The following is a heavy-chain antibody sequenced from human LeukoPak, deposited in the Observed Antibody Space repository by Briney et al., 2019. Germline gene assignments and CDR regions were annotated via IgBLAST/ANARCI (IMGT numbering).Heavy chain of an antibody. Sequence: PGGSLRLSCAASGFTFDDYGMSWVRHAPGKGLEWVSGINWNGDNTGYADSVKGRFTISRDNANSSVYLQLSSLKVDDTAVYYCATGMSRFDHWGQGTLVTVSS. CDR1: GFTFDDYG. CDR3: ATGMSRFDH. V-gene: IGHV3-20*04. J-gene: IGHJ4*02. CDR2: INWNGDNT.